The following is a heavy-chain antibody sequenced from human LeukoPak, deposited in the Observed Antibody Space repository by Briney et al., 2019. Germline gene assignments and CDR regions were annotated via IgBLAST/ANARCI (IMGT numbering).Heavy chain of an antibody. CDR3: ARDGDPAQWLVPGWFDP. Sequence: GGSLRLSCAASGFTLSDYNMNWVRQAPGKGLEWVSSISITSSFIHYADSVKGRLTISRDNAKNSLYLQMNSLRAEDTAVYYCARDGDPAQWLVPGWFDPWGQGTLVTVSS. CDR1: GFTLSDYN. V-gene: IGHV3-21*01. CDR2: ISITSSFI. J-gene: IGHJ5*02. D-gene: IGHD6-19*01.